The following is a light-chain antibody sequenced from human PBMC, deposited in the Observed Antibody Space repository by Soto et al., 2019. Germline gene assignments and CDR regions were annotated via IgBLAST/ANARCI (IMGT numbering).Light chain of an antibody. CDR1: QTISSW. Sequence: DIQMTQSPSTLSGSVGDRVTITCRASQTISSWLAWYQQKPGKAPKLLIYKASTLKSGVPSRFSGSGSGTEFTLTISSLQPDDFGTYYCQDYSDYSWTFGQGTKVDIK. V-gene: IGKV1-5*03. J-gene: IGKJ1*01. CDR3: QDYSDYSWT. CDR2: KAS.